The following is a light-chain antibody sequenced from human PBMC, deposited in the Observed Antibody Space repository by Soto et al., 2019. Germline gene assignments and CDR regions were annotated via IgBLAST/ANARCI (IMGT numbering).Light chain of an antibody. Sequence: EIVMTQSPATLSVSPGERATLSCRASQSISINLAWYQQKPGQAPRLLIHGASNRATGIPARFSGSGSGTDFALTISSLQSEDFAVYFCHQYNHWPYTFGQGTKLEIK. CDR2: GAS. CDR3: HQYNHWPYT. CDR1: QSISIN. V-gene: IGKV3-15*01. J-gene: IGKJ2*01.